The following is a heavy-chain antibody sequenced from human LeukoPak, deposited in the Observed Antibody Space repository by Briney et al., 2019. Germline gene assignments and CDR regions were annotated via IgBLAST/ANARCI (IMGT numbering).Heavy chain of an antibody. CDR2: IRTKAYGGTT. D-gene: IGHD3-10*01. V-gene: IGHV3-49*04. CDR1: GFTSGFTFGDYA. J-gene: IGHJ4*02. CDR3: TRVRSGNDFDY. Sequence: GGSLRLSCTASGFTSGFTFGDYAMSWVRQAPGKGLEWVGFIRTKAYGGTTEYAASVKGRFTISRDGSKSIAYLQMSSLKTEDTAVYYCTRVRSGNDFDYWGQGTLVTVSS.